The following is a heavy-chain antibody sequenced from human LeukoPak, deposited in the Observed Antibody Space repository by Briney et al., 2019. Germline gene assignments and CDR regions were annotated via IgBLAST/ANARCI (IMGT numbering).Heavy chain of an antibody. Sequence: PGGSLRLSCAASGFTLGNYWMTWVRQLPGKGLEWVASIKPDGSDKYYVDSVKGRFTISRDNAKNSLYLQMNSLRAEDTAVYYCSRDGDWGQGTPVTVSS. D-gene: IGHD3-3*01. CDR3: SRDGD. V-gene: IGHV3-7*01. J-gene: IGHJ4*02. CDR2: IKPDGSDK. CDR1: GFTLGNYW.